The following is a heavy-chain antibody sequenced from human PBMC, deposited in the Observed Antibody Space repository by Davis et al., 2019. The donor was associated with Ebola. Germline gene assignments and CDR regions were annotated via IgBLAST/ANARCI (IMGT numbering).Heavy chain of an antibody. CDR2: INHSGST. V-gene: IGHV4-34*01. Sequence: PSETLSLTCAVYGGSFSGYYWSWIRQPPGKGLEWIGEINHSGSTNYNPSLKSRVTISVDTSKNQFSLKLSSVTAADTAVYYCARGAVAGSLPYYYYGMDVWGQGTTVTVSS. J-gene: IGHJ6*02. D-gene: IGHD6-19*01. CDR1: GGSFSGYY. CDR3: ARGAVAGSLPYYYYGMDV.